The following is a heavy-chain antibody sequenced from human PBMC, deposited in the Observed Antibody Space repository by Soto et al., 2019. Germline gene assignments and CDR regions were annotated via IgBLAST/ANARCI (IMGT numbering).Heavy chain of an antibody. V-gene: IGHV1-69*01. Sequence: QVQLVQSGAEVKKPGSSVKVSCKASGGTFSSYAISWVRQAPGQGLEWMGGIIPIFGTANYAQKFQGRVTITSDEATSTAYRRLGSLRSEDTAVYYLARSRGIYSAYDTDFAYWGKGTLATVSS. D-gene: IGHD5-12*01. CDR2: IIPIFGTA. J-gene: IGHJ4*02. CDR3: ARSRGIYSAYDTDFAY. CDR1: GGTFSSYA.